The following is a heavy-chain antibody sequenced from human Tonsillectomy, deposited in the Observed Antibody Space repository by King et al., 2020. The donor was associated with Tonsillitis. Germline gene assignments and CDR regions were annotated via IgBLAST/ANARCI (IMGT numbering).Heavy chain of an antibody. CDR1: GFTFSSYS. V-gene: IGHV3-48*01. Sequence: VQLVESGGGLVQPGGSLRLSCAASGFTFSSYSMNWVRQAPGKGLEWVSYISAMSSTIYYADSVKGRFTISRDNAKNSLYLQMNSLRAEDTAVYYCARGGRAIFGVVKGNWFDPWGQGTLVTVSS. J-gene: IGHJ5*02. CDR2: ISAMSSTI. CDR3: ARGGRAIFGVVKGNWFDP. D-gene: IGHD3-3*01.